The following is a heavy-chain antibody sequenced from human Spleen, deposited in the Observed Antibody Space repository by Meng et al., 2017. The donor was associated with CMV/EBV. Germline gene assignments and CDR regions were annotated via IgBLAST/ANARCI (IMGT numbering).Heavy chain of an antibody. J-gene: IGHJ4*02. D-gene: IGHD1-1*01. CDR1: GFTVNTNY. CDR2: IFSGGST. CDR3: GRNSKQLLVLQ. Sequence: GGSLRLSCEASGFTVNTNYMSWVRQAPGKGLEWVSVIFSGGSTDYADSVRGRVTISRDTSKNTLLLQMNGLRAEDSAVYYCGRNSKQLLVLQWGQGTLVTVSS. V-gene: IGHV3-53*01.